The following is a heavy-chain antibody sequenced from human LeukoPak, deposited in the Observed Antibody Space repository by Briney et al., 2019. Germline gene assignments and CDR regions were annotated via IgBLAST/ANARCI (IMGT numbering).Heavy chain of an antibody. D-gene: IGHD1-26*01. Sequence: GGSLRLSCAASGFIFSSYSMNWVRQAPGKGLEWVSSISSSSSYIYYADSVKGRFTTSRDNAKNSLYLQMNSLRAEDTAVYYCAREKVGASFDYWGQGTLVTVSS. CDR3: AREKVGASFDY. CDR2: ISSSSSYI. J-gene: IGHJ4*02. CDR1: GFIFSSYS. V-gene: IGHV3-21*01.